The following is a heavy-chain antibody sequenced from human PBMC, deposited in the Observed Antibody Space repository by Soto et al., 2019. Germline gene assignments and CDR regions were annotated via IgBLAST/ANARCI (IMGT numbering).Heavy chain of an antibody. CDR1: GYIFLSYG. J-gene: IGHJ4*02. CDR3: TRGNPGTESDY. V-gene: IGHV1-18*01. CDR2: NSAYHGNT. Sequence: ASVKVSCKVSGYIFLSYGGSWVRQAPGQGLEWMGLNSAYHGNTNYAQKLQGRDTMTADTSTSTAYMELRSLGSDYTAVYYCTRGNPGTESDYWGQGTLVTVSS. D-gene: IGHD1-1*01.